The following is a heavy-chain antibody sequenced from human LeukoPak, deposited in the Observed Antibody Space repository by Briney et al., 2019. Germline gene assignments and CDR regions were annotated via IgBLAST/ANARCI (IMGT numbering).Heavy chain of an antibody. V-gene: IGHV3-66*01. CDR3: ARELSYYDSSGYHDAFDI. Sequence: GGSLRLSCAASGFTFSDYYMSWIRQAPGKGLELVSVIYSGCSTYYADSVKGRFTISRDNSKNTLYLQMNSLRAEDTAVYYCARELSYYDSSGYHDAFDIWGQGTMVTVSS. CDR1: GFTFSDYY. CDR2: IYSGCST. D-gene: IGHD3-22*01. J-gene: IGHJ3*02.